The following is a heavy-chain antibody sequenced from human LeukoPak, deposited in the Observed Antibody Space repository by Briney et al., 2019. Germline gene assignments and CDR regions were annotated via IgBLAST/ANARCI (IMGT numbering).Heavy chain of an antibody. Sequence: ASVKVSCKASGYTFTGYYMHWVRRAPGQGLEWMGRINPNSGGTNYAQKFQGRVTMTRDTSISTAYMELSRLRPDDTAVYYCATDRDYYDSSGYYSNWFDPWGQGTLVTVSS. D-gene: IGHD3-22*01. J-gene: IGHJ5*02. CDR1: GYTFTGYY. CDR3: ATDRDYYDSSGYYSNWFDP. V-gene: IGHV1-2*06. CDR2: INPNSGGT.